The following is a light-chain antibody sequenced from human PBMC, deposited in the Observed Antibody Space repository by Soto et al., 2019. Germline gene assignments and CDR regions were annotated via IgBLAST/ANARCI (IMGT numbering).Light chain of an antibody. CDR2: DVT. J-gene: IGLJ2*01. CDR3: SSYTSKNTLV. Sequence: QSALTQPASVSGSPGQSITISCTGSSSDVGGYDYVSWFQQYPGKAPKIMIYDVTNRPSGVSIRFSGSKSGNTASLTISGLQAEDEADYYCSSYTSKNTLVFGGGTKLTVL. CDR1: SSDVGGYDY. V-gene: IGLV2-14*01.